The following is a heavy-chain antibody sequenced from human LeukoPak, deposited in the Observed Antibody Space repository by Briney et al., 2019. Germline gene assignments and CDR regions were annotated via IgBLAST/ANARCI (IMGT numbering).Heavy chain of an antibody. CDR1: GGSISNYH. Sequence: SETLSLTCTVSGGSISNYHWSWIRQPPGKGLEWIGYIYYSGSTNYNPSLKSRVTISEDTSKNQFSLKLSSVTAADTAVYYCVGNFDYWGQGTLVTVSS. CDR3: VGNFDY. CDR2: IYYSGST. V-gene: IGHV4-59*08. J-gene: IGHJ4*02.